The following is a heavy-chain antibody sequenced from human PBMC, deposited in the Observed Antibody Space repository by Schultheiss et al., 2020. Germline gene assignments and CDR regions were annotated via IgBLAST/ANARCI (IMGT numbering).Heavy chain of an antibody. CDR2: IYYSGST. CDR1: GDSISSYY. Sequence: SETLSLTCIVSGDSISSYYWSWIRQPPGKGLEWIGSIYYSGSTYYNPSLKSRVTISVDTSKNQFSLKLSSVTAADTAVYYCARNTATFDYWGQGTLGTVSS. V-gene: IGHV4-59*05. D-gene: IGHD5-18*01. J-gene: IGHJ4*02. CDR3: ARNTATFDY.